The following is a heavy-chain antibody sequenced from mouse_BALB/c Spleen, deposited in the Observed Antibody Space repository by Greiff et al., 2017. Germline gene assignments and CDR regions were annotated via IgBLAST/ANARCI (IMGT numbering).Heavy chain of an antibody. J-gene: IGHJ4*01. V-gene: IGHV14-3*02. D-gene: IGHD1-1*01. CDR2: IDPANGNT. Sequence: VQLQQSGAELVKPGASVKLSCTASGFNIKDTYMHWVKQRPEQGLEWIGRIDPANGNTKYDPKFQGKATITADTSSNTAYLQLSSLTSEDTAVYYCARPYYGSRNYYAMDDWGQGTSVTVAS. CDR3: ARPYYGSRNYYAMDD. CDR1: GFNIKDTY.